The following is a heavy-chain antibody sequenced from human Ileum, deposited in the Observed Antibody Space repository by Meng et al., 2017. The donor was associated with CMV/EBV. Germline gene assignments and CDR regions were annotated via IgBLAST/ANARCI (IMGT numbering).Heavy chain of an antibody. CDR1: GGSISRANW. V-gene: IGHV4-4*02. Sequence: VSGGSISRANWWTGVRQTPGKGLEWIGEVYRGGNAMYNPSLQSRLTISVDDSTNQVSLRLRSMTAADTAMYYCTTGSAYSPPGQFHQWGQGTLVTVSS. CDR3: TTGSAYSPPGQFHQ. J-gene: IGHJ4*02. D-gene: IGHD3-22*01. CDR2: VYRGGNA.